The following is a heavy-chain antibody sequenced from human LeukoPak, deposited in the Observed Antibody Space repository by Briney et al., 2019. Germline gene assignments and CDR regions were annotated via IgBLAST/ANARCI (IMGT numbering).Heavy chain of an antibody. CDR1: GFTFTGYY. V-gene: IGHV1-2*02. J-gene: IGHJ6*02. Sequence: ASVKVSCKASGFTFTGYYMHWVRQAPGQGLEWMGWINPNSGGTNYAQKFQGRVTMTRDTSISTAYMELSRQRSDDTAVYYCARHWGGVGYYGMDVWGQGTTVTVSS. CDR3: ARHWGGVGYYGMDV. CDR2: INPNSGGT. D-gene: IGHD7-27*01.